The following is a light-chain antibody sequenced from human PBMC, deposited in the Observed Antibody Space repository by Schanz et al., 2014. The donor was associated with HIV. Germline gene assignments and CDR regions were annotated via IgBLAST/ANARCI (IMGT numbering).Light chain of an antibody. Sequence: DIQMTQSPSTLSASVGDRVTITCRASQSISSWLAWYQQKPGKAPKLLIYKASSLESGVPSRFSGSGSGTEFTLTISSLQPDDFAVYYCHHYGTSPPAFTFGPGTKVDIK. CDR1: QSISSW. CDR2: KAS. CDR3: HHYGTSPPAFT. V-gene: IGKV1-5*03. J-gene: IGKJ3*01.